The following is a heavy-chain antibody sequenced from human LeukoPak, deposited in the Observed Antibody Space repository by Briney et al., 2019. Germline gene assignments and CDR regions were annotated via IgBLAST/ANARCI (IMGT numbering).Heavy chain of an antibody. Sequence: GASVKVSCKASGYTFTSYGISWVRQAPGQGLEWMGWISAYNGNTNYAQKLQGRVTMTRDTSTSTFDMELSSLKSEDTAGYYRERLWSYYVNSGFFEDYSGEGTLVTVSS. CDR3: ERLWSYYVNSGFFEDY. CDR1: GYTFTSYG. CDR2: ISAYNGNT. D-gene: IGHD3-22*01. J-gene: IGHJ4*02. V-gene: IGHV1-18*01.